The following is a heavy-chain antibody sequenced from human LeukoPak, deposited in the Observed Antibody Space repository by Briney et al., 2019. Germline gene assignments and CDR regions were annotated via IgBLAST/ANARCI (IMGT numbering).Heavy chain of an antibody. CDR3: ANGDKKRITMVRGVMQPFDY. V-gene: IGHV3-23*01. J-gene: IGHJ4*02. CDR1: GFTFSDSA. CDR2: ISGSGGST. Sequence: GGSLRLSCAASGFTFSDSAMTWVRQAPGKGLEWVSAISGSGGSTYYADSVKGRFTISRDNSKNTLHLQMNSLRAEDTAVYYCANGDKKRITMVRGVMQPFDYWGQGTLVTVSS. D-gene: IGHD3-10*01.